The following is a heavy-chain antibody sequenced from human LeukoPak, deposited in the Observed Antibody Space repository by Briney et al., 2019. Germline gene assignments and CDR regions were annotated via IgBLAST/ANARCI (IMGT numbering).Heavy chain of an antibody. CDR1: GYTLTELS. J-gene: IGHJ5*02. CDR3: ATVKSGFGELFIVWFDP. Sequence: ASVKVSCKVSGYTLTELSMHWVRQAPGKGIEWMGGFDPKDGDTIYAQKFQGRVTMTEDTSTDTAYMELSSLRSEDTAVYYCATVKSGFGELFIVWFDPWGQGTLVTVSS. V-gene: IGHV1-24*01. CDR2: FDPKDGDT. D-gene: IGHD3-10*01.